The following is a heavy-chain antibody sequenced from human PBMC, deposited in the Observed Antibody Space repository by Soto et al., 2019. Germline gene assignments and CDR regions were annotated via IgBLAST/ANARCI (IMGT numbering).Heavy chain of an antibody. CDR1: GLTFNNYW. CDR3: ARELVLGLKSAFDM. Sequence: EVQLLEAGGGLVQPGGSLRLSCAASGLTFNNYWMSWVRQAPGKGLELVANIKGDGTDKSYGDSVKGRFTISRDNAKNSLYLHMNSLRDKDTAVYFCARELVLGLKSAFDMWGQGTLVTVSS. D-gene: IGHD2-15*01. V-gene: IGHV3-7*04. CDR2: IKGDGTDK. J-gene: IGHJ3*02.